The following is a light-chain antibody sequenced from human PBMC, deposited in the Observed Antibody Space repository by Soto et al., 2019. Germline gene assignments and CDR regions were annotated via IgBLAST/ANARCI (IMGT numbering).Light chain of an antibody. CDR3: QSYDSSRDLVV. CDR1: SGSIASNY. CDR2: EDN. V-gene: IGLV6-57*02. Sequence: NFMLTQPHSVSESPGKTVTISCTGSSGSIASNYVQWYQQRPGSAPTTVIYEDNQRPSGVPDRFSGSIDSSSNSASLTISGLKTEDEADYYCQSYDSSRDLVVFGGGTKLTVL. J-gene: IGLJ2*01.